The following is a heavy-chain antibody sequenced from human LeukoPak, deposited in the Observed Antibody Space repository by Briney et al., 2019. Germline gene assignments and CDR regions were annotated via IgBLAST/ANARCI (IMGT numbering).Heavy chain of an antibody. J-gene: IGHJ6*04. D-gene: IGHD4-17*01. V-gene: IGHV3-66*02. CDR3: ARDLTTVTETYYYYYYGMAV. CDR2: IYSGGST. CDR1: GFSVSTNY. Sequence: PGGSLRLSCAASGFSVSTNYMNWVRQAPGKGLEWVSVIYSGGSTYYAGSVKGRFTISRDNSKNTLYLQMNSLRAEDTAVYYCARDLTTVTETYYYYYYGMAVWGKGPTVTVSS.